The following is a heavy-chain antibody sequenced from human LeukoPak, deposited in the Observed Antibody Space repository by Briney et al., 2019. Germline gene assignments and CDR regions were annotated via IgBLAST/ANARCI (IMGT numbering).Heavy chain of an antibody. Sequence: SETLSLTCAVYGGSFSGYHWNWIRQPPGKGLEWIGEIDHSGSTNYNPSLKSRVTISVDTSKNQFSLNLSTVTAADTAVYFCARGVRIAVAAPHLNYWGQGTLVTVSS. J-gene: IGHJ4*02. D-gene: IGHD6-19*01. CDR1: GGSFSGYH. V-gene: IGHV4-34*01. CDR2: IDHSGST. CDR3: ARGVRIAVAAPHLNY.